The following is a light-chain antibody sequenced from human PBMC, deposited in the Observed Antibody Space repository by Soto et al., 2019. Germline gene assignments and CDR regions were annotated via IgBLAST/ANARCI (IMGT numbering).Light chain of an antibody. Sequence: QSVLTQSPSASASLGASVKLTCTLSSGHSSYAIAWHQQQPEKGPRYLMKLDSDGSHTKGDAIPDRFSGSSSGAERYLTISSLQSEDEADYYCQSYDSSLSGSRVFGGGTKLTVL. CDR3: QSYDSSLSGSRV. V-gene: IGLV4-69*01. CDR2: LDSDGSH. J-gene: IGLJ3*02. CDR1: SGHSSYA.